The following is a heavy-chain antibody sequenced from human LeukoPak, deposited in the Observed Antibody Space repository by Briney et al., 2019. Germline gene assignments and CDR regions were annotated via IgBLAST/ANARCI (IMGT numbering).Heavy chain of an antibody. V-gene: IGHV3-48*04. CDR3: ARDKEYSGSYYWYYFDY. D-gene: IGHD1-26*01. Sequence: GGSLRLSCAASGFTFSTYSMNWVRQAPGKGLEWVSYISSSSSTIYYADSVKGRFTISRDNAKKSLYLQMNSLRAEDTAVYYCARDKEYSGSYYWYYFDYWGQGTLVTVSS. J-gene: IGHJ4*02. CDR2: ISSSSSTI. CDR1: GFTFSTYS.